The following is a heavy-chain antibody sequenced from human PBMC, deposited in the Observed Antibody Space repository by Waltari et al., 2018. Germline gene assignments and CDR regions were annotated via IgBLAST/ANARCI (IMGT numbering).Heavy chain of an antibody. CDR2: ISSNGGST. Sequence: EVQLVESGGGLVQPGGSLRLSCAASGFTFSSYAMHWVRQAPGKGLEYVSAISSNGGSTYYADSVKGRFTISRDNSKNTLYLQMGSLRAEDMAVYYCARGYRATVTEFDYWGQGTLVTVSS. V-gene: IGHV3-64*07. CDR1: GFTFSSYA. J-gene: IGHJ4*02. D-gene: IGHD4-17*01. CDR3: ARGYRATVTEFDY.